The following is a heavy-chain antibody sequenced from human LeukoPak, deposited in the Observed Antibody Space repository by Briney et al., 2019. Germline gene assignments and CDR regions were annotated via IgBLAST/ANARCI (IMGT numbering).Heavy chain of an antibody. Sequence: ASVKVSCEASGYTFTSYAMHWVRQAPGQRLEWVGWIGPYNGNTNSAQKFQGRVTMTTDISTSTAYMELRSLRSDDTAVYYCARAVTYYDILTGPSLNNWFDPWGQGTLVTVSS. CDR3: ARAVTYYDILTGPSLNNWFDP. V-gene: IGHV1-3*01. CDR1: GYTFTSYA. D-gene: IGHD3-9*01. J-gene: IGHJ5*02. CDR2: IGPYNGNT.